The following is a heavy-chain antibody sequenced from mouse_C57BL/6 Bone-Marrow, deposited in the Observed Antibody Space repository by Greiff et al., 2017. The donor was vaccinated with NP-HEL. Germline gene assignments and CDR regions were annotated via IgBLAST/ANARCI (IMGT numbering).Heavy chain of an antibody. J-gene: IGHJ2*01. V-gene: IGHV5-4*01. D-gene: IGHD1-1*01. CDR1: GFTFSSYA. Sequence: EVQRVESGGGLVKPGGSLKLSCAASGFTFSSYAMSWVRQTPEKRLEWVATISDGGSYTYYPDNVKGRFTISRDNAKNNLYLQMSHLKSEDTAMYYCAREYYGSSPLDYFDYWGQGTTLTVSS. CDR2: ISDGGSYT. CDR3: AREYYGSSPLDYFDY.